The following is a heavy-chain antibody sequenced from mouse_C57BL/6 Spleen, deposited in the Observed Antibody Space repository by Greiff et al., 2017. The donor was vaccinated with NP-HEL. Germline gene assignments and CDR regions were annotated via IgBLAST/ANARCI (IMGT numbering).Heavy chain of an antibody. CDR3: ARWSPAWFAY. CDR1: GFTFTDYY. J-gene: IGHJ3*01. D-gene: IGHD1-1*02. V-gene: IGHV7-3*01. Sequence: DVQLVESGGGLVQPGGSLSLSCAASGFTFTDYYMSWVRQPPGKALEWLGFIRNKANGYTKEYSGSGKGRFTIDRDNSQRILDLQRNALGAEDSATYYCARWSPAWFAYWGQGTLVTVSA. CDR2: IRNKANGYTK.